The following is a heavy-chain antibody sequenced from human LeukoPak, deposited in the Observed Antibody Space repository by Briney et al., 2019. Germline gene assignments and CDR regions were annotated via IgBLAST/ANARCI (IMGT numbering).Heavy chain of an antibody. Sequence: HPGGSLRLSCAASGFTFNTYSMSWVRQAPGKGLVWVSRINSDGSSTSYADSVKGRFTISRDNAKNTLYLQMNSLRAEDTAVYYCARDPGIGDYYYMDVWGKGTTVTVSS. D-gene: IGHD6-13*01. CDR1: GFTFNTYS. CDR3: ARDPGIGDYYYMDV. V-gene: IGHV3-74*01. CDR2: INSDGSST. J-gene: IGHJ6*03.